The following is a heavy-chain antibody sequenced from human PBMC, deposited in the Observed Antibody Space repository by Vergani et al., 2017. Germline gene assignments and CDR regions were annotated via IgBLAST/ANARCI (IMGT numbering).Heavy chain of an antibody. CDR2: FDPEHGEV. J-gene: IGHJ4*02. D-gene: IGHD3-22*01. V-gene: IGHV1-24*01. CDR1: GYSLSELT. CDR3: AIVXDYYDSSGYYLDY. Sequence: QVQLVQSGSEVRKPGASVKVSCQVSGYSLSELTIHWVRQAPGKGLEWMGGFDPEHGEVTFAHHIQGRVTMTEDRSTDTVYMELSSLRPEDTALYYCAIVXDYYDSSGYYLDYWGQGTMVTVSS.